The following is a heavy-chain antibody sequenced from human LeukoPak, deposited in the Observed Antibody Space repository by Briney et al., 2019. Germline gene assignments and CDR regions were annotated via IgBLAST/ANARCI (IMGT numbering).Heavy chain of an antibody. D-gene: IGHD1-1*01. CDR2: IYSSGSP. CDR3: ARHTWSGTVEFDP. J-gene: IGHJ5*02. V-gene: IGHV4-39*01. CDR1: GGSISSSSYY. Sequence: SETLSLTCSVSGGSISSSSYYWGWIRQPPGKGLEWIGSIYSSGSPYYNPSLESRVTISVDTSKNQFSLKLSSVTAADTAMYFCARHTWSGTVEFDPWGQGTLVTVSS.